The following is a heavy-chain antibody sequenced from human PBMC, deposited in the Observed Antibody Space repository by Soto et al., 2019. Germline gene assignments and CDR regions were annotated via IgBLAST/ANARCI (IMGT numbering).Heavy chain of an antibody. CDR3: ARDEDILRRDYYYYDGMDV. D-gene: IGHD3-9*01. CDR2: INPSGCST. Sequence: ASVNVSCKESGYTFTSYYMHWVRQAPGQGLEWMGIINPSGCSTSYAQKFQGRVTMTRDTSTSTVYMELSSLRSEDTAVYYCARDEDILRRDYYYYDGMDVWGQGTTVTVSS. V-gene: IGHV1-46*01. J-gene: IGHJ6*02. CDR1: GYTFTSYY.